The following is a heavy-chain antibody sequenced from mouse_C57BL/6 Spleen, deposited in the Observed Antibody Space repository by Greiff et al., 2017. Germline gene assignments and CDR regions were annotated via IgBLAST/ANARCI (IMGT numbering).Heavy chain of an antibody. CDR1: GYTFTSYW. CDR2: INPSSGYT. D-gene: IGHD1-1*01. V-gene: IGHV1-7*01. J-gene: IGHJ4*01. Sequence: VQVVESGAELAKPGASVKLSCKASGYTFTSYWMHWVKQRPGQGLEWIGYINPSSGYTKYNQKFKDKATLTADKSSSTAYMQLSSLTYEDSAVYYCARLYYGSRYYYAMDYWGQGTSVTVSS. CDR3: ARLYYGSRYYYAMDY.